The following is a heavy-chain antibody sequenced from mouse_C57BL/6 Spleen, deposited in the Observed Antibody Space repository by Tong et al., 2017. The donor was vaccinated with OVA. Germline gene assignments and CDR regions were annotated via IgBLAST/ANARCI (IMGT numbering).Heavy chain of an antibody. Sequence: EVQLQESGGDLVKPGGSLKLSCAASGFTFSSYGMSWVRQTPDKRLEWVATISSGGSYTYYPDSVKGRFTISRDNAKNNLYMQMRSLRSEDTALYYCARQVMVTTGYFDVWGAGTTVTVSS. J-gene: IGHJ1*01. CDR2: ISSGGSYT. D-gene: IGHD2-3*01. V-gene: IGHV5-6*01. CDR1: GFTFSSYG. CDR3: ARQVMVTTGYFDV.